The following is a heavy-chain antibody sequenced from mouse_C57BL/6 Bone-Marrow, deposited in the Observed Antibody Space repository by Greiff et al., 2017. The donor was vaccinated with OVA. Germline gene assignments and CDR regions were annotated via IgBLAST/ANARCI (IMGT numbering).Heavy chain of an antibody. CDR1: GFSLTSYG. CDR2: IWSGGST. D-gene: IGHD1-1*01. Sequence: QVQLQQSGPGLVQPSQSLSITCTVSGFSLTSYGVHWVRQSPGKGLEWLGVIWSGGSTDYNAAFISSLSISKDNSKSHVFFKMNSLQADDTAIYYGARKNYGSSYHYFDYWGQGTTLTVSS. CDR3: ARKNYGSSYHYFDY. J-gene: IGHJ2*01. V-gene: IGHV2-2*01.